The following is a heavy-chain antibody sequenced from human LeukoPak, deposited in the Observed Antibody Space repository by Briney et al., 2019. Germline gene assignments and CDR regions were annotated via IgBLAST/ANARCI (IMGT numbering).Heavy chain of an antibody. V-gene: IGHV3-23*01. Sequence: GGSLRLSCEASGLTFSSYGMSWVRQAPGKGLQWVSAITGGGRTTYYADSVKGRFTISRDNSKNMLYLQMNSLRAEDTAVYYCAKMQGYFDYWGQGTLVAVSS. CDR3: AKMQGYFDY. CDR2: ITGGGRTT. J-gene: IGHJ4*02. CDR1: GLTFSSYG.